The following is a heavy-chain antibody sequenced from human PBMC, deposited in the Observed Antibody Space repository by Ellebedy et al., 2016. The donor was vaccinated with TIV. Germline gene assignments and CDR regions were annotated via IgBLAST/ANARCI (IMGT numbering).Heavy chain of an antibody. CDR1: GFTFNLRW. CDR2: ISTDGTSR. V-gene: IGHV3-74*01. Sequence: GESLKISCAASGFTFNLRWMHWVRQAPGKGLVWVSRISTDGTSRGYADSVKGRFTISRDDANYTLYLQLNSLRVDDTAVYYCARGAIAVAGKFFFDYWGRGTLVTVAS. D-gene: IGHD6-19*01. CDR3: ARGAIAVAGKFFFDY. J-gene: IGHJ4*02.